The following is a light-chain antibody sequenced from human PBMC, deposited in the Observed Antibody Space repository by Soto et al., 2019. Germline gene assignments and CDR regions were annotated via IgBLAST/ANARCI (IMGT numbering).Light chain of an antibody. V-gene: IGKV1-5*01. CDR3: QQYNSYSPYT. Sequence: DIQMTQSPSTLSASVGDRVTITCRASQSISSWLAWYQQKPGKAPKLLIYDASSLESGVPSRFSCSGSGTEFTLTIISLQPDDFATYYCQQYNSYSPYTFGQGTKLEIK. CDR2: DAS. J-gene: IGKJ2*01. CDR1: QSISSW.